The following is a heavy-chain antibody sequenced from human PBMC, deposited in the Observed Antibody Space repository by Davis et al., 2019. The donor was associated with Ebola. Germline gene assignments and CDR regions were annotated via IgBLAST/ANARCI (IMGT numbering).Heavy chain of an antibody. CDR1: GFTFSNYW. CDR3: SRAPTTVVGPKGDFDY. CDR2: INSDGTRT. J-gene: IGHJ4*02. D-gene: IGHD2-21*01. V-gene: IGHV3-74*01. Sequence: GESLKISCAASGFTFSNYWMHWVRQAPGKGLEWVARINSDGTRTSHADSVKGRFTISRDNGKNMLYLQMNSLRAEDTAVYYCSRAPTTVVGPKGDFDYWGQGTRVTVSS.